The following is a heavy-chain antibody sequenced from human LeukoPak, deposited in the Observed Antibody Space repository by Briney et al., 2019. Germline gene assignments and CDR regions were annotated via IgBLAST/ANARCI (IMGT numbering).Heavy chain of an antibody. CDR2: MNPNSGNT. D-gene: IGHD6-13*01. V-gene: IGHV1-8*01. CDR3: ARVSYSSSWYEVDY. J-gene: IGHJ4*02. Sequence: ASVKVSCKASGYTFTSYDINWVRQATGQGLEWMGWMNPNSGNTGYVQKFQGRVTMTRNTSISTAYMELSSLRSEDTAVYYCARVSYSSSWYEVDYWGQGTLVTVSS. CDR1: GYTFTSYD.